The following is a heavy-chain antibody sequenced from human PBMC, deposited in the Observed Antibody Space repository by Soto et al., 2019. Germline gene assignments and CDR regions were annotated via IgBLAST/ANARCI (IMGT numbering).Heavy chain of an antibody. CDR1: GGTFSSYT. D-gene: IGHD3-9*01. V-gene: IGHV1-69*08. Sequence: QVQLVQSGAEVKKPGSSVKVYCKASGGTFSSYTISWVRQAPGQGLEWMGRIIPILGIANYAQKFQGRVTITADKSTSTAYMELSSLRSEDTAVYYCARERTAYYDILTGRNDAFDIWGQGTMVTVSS. CDR3: ARERTAYYDILTGRNDAFDI. CDR2: IIPILGIA. J-gene: IGHJ3*02.